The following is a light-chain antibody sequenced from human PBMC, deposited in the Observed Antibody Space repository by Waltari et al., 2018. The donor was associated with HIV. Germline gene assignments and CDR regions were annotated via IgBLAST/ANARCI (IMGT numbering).Light chain of an antibody. CDR1: SSDVGGNNY. J-gene: IGLJ2*01. CDR2: EVY. CDR3: SSYAGINTYVV. Sequence: SALTQPPSASGSPGQSVTISCNGTSSDVGGNNYVSWYQQYPGKAPRLMIYEVYKRPSGVPHRFSGSKSGNTASLTVSGLQAEDEANYYCSSYAGINTYVVFGGGTKLTVL. V-gene: IGLV2-8*01.